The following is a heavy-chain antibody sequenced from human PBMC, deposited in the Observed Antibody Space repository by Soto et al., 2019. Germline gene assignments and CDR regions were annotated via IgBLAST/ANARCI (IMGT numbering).Heavy chain of an antibody. J-gene: IGHJ6*02. CDR3: ARPVLMDTGVRYYYGMDV. Sequence: QVQLVQSGAEVKKPGSSVKVSCKASGGTFSSYAMNWVRQAPGQGLEWMGGIIPMFGTADYAQKFQARVTITEDESTSTAYMELSSLRSEDTAVYYCARPVLMDTGVRYYYGMDVWGQGTTVTVSS. D-gene: IGHD5-18*01. CDR1: GGTFSSYA. CDR2: IIPMFGTA. V-gene: IGHV1-69*01.